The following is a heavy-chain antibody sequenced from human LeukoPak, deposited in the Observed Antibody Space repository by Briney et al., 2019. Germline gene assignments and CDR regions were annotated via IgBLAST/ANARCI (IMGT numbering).Heavy chain of an antibody. Sequence: SETLSLTCTVSGGSISSGGYSWSWIRQHPGKGLEWIGYIYYSGSTYYNPSLKSRVTISVDTSKNQFSLKLSSVTAADTAVYYCASYTPPPYASYDFWSGGDAFDIWGQGTMVTVSS. CDR2: IYYSGST. CDR3: ASYTPPPYASYDFWSGGDAFDI. J-gene: IGHJ3*02. V-gene: IGHV4-31*03. CDR1: GGSISSGGYS. D-gene: IGHD3-3*01.